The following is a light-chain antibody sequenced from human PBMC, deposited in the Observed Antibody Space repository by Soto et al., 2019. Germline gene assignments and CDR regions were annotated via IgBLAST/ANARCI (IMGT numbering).Light chain of an antibody. CDR1: QNVTSR. CDR2: GAS. J-gene: IGKJ5*01. CDR3: QQYYDSPIT. V-gene: IGKV3-15*01. Sequence: EIVMTQSPAILSVSPGERATLSCRASQNVTSRLAWYQQKPGQAPRLLIYGASTRATGVPVRFSGSGSGTEFTLTINSLQSEDFAVYYCQQYYDSPITFGQGTRLEIK.